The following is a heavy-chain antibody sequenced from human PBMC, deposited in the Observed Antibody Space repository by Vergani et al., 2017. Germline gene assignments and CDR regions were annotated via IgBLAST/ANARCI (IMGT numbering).Heavy chain of an antibody. V-gene: IGHV1-69*02. D-gene: IGHD5-24*01. CDR3: ARVGVEMATMQYYFDY. Sequence: QVQLVQSGAEVKKPGSSVKVSCKASGGTFSSYTISWVRQAPGQGLEWMGRIIPILGIANYAQKFQGRVTITADKSTSTAYMELSSLRSEDTAVYYCARVGVEMATMQYYFDYWGQGTLVTVSS. J-gene: IGHJ4*02. CDR1: GGTFSSYT. CDR2: IIPILGIA.